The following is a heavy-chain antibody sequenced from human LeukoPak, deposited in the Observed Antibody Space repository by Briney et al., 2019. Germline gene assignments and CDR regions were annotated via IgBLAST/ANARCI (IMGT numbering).Heavy chain of an antibody. CDR2: ISSSSSAI. D-gene: IGHD3-10*01. J-gene: IGHJ4*02. CDR3: ARDRVMVRGVTHFDY. Sequence: GGSLRLSCAASGFTFSNFAMHWVRQAPGKGLEWVSYISSSSSAIYYADSVKGRFTISRDNAKNSLYLQMNSLRAEDTAVYYCARDRVMVRGVTHFDYWGQGTLVTVSS. CDR1: GFTFSNFA. V-gene: IGHV3-48*04.